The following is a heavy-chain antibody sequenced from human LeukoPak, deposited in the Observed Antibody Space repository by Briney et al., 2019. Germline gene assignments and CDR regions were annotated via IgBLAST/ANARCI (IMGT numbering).Heavy chain of an antibody. Sequence: SETLSLTCAVYGGSFSGYYWSWIRQPPGEGLEWIGEINHSGSTNYNPSLKSRVTISVDTSKNQFSLKLSSVTAADTAVYYCARVNWYYFDYWGQGTLVTVSS. CDR1: GGSFSGYY. D-gene: IGHD1-1*01. CDR2: INHSGST. CDR3: ARVNWYYFDY. J-gene: IGHJ4*02. V-gene: IGHV4-34*01.